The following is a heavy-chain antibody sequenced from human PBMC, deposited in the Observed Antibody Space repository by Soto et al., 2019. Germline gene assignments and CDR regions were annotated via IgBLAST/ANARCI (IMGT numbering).Heavy chain of an antibody. CDR2: IDPTDSYA. J-gene: IGHJ4*02. D-gene: IGHD3-22*01. CDR1: GYSFTSYW. V-gene: IGHV5-10-1*01. CDR3: ARLHSRHGTNGKLDY. Sequence: GESLKISCSGSGYSFTSYWSSWLRQMPGKGLEWMGRIDPTDSYANYSPSFQGHVTFSVDRSINTAYLQWSSLKAPDTAVYYCARLHSRHGTNGKLDYWGKGTLVTVSS.